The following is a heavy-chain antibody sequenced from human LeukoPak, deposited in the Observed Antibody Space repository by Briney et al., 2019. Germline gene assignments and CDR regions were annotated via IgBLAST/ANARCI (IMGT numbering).Heavy chain of an antibody. V-gene: IGHV4-39*01. CDR3: QSRFLEWLLDY. CDR2: IYYSGST. Sequence: KASETLSLTCTVSGGSINSNNYFWGWIRQPPGKGLEWIGSIYYSGSTYYNPSLKSRVTISVDTSKNQFSLRLSSVTAADTAMYYCQSRFLEWLLDYWGQGTLVSVSP. D-gene: IGHD3-3*01. CDR1: GGSINSNNYF. J-gene: IGHJ4*02.